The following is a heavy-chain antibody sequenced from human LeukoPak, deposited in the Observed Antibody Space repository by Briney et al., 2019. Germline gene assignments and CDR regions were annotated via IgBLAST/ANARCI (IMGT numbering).Heavy chain of an antibody. V-gene: IGHV1-18*01. CDR1: GYTFNSYA. Sequence: ASMKVSCKASGYTFNSYAISWVRQAPGQGLEWMGWISDYNGNRNYAQKLQGRVTMTTDTSTTTAYMELRSLRSDDTAVYYCTRVWGLRFGGDYYYYGMDVWGQGTTVTVSS. J-gene: IGHJ6*02. CDR2: ISDYNGNR. CDR3: TRVWGLRFGGDYYYYGMDV. D-gene: IGHD5-12*01.